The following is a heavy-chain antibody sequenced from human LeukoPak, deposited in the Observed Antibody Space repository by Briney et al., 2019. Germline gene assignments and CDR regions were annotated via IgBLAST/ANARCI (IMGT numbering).Heavy chain of an antibody. CDR3: AKGRTSSSSLPFDY. J-gene: IGHJ4*02. CDR1: GFTFSGSA. Sequence: GGSLKLSCAASGFTFSGSAMHWVRQASGKGLEWVGRIRSKANSYATAYAASVKGRFTISRDDSKNTAYLQMNSLRAEDTAVYYCAKGRTSSSSLPFDYWGQGTLVTVSS. V-gene: IGHV3-73*01. D-gene: IGHD6-6*01. CDR2: IRSKANSYAT.